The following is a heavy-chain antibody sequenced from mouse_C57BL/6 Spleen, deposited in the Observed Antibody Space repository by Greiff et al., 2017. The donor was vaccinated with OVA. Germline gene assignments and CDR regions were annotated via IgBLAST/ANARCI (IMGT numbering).Heavy chain of an antibody. CDR1: GYTFTSYW. CDR3: ARGDSLYKWDY. D-gene: IGHD1-3*01. J-gene: IGHJ4*01. CDR2: IDPSDSYT. V-gene: IGHV1-69*01. Sequence: VQLQQPGAELVMPGASVKLSCKASGYTFTSYWMHWVKQRPGQGLEWIGEIDPSDSYTNYNQKFKGKSTLTVDKSSSTAYMQLSSLTSEDSAVYYCARGDSLYKWDYWGQGTSVTVSS.